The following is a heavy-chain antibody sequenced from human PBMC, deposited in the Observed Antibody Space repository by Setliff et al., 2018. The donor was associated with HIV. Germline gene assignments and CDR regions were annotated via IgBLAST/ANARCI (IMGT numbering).Heavy chain of an antibody. CDR1: GASVNTNNYY. J-gene: IGHJ4*02. Sequence: SETLSLTCTVSGASVNTNNYYWGWIRQPPGKGLEWIGNIHFSGSTHYSPSLRSRVTIYVGTSKRQFFLSLSSVTAADTAVYFCARPSLGIGGGALFDYWGQGIPVTVSS. V-gene: IGHV4-39*01. CDR3: ARPSLGIGGGALFDY. CDR2: IHFSGST. D-gene: IGHD7-27*01.